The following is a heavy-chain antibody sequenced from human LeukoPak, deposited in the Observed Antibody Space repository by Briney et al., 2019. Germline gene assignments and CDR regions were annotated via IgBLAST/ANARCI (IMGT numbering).Heavy chain of an antibody. J-gene: IGHJ4*02. CDR2: ISSSSSNI. Sequence: GGSLRLSCAASGFTFSSYSMNWVRQAPGKELEWVSYISSSSSNIYYAGSVKGRFTISRDNAKNSLYLQMNSLRAEDTAVYYCARGEYYDSSGYYGAFDYWGQGTLVTVSS. CDR1: GFTFSSYS. CDR3: ARGEYYDSSGYYGAFDY. D-gene: IGHD3-22*01. V-gene: IGHV3-48*04.